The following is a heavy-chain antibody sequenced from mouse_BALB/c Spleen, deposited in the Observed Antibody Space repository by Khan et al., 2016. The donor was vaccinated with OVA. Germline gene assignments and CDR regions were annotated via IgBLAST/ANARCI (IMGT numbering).Heavy chain of an antibody. CDR2: ISYSDST. V-gene: IGHV3-2*02. J-gene: IGHJ4*01. CDR1: GYSITSNYA. Sequence: EVQLQESGPGLVKPSQSLSLTCTVTGYSITSNYAWNWIRQFPGNKLEWMGYISYSDSTSYNPSLQSRISITRDTSTNQSYLQLKSVNTEDTATYYWARGNYYGDAMDYWGQGTSVTVSS. CDR3: ARGNYYGDAMDY. D-gene: IGHD1-1*01.